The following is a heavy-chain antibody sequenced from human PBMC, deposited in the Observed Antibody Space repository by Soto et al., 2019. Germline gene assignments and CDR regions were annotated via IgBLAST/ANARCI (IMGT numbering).Heavy chain of an antibody. Sequence: GGSLRLSCAASGFTFSNAWMSWVRQAPGKGLEWVGRIKSKTDGGTTDYAAPVKGRFTISRDDSKNTLYLQMNSLKTEDTAVYYCTTGEVMITFGGAYDYWGQGTLVTVSS. D-gene: IGHD3-16*01. J-gene: IGHJ4*02. CDR2: IKSKTDGGTT. CDR3: TTGEVMITFGGAYDY. CDR1: GFTFSNAW. V-gene: IGHV3-15*01.